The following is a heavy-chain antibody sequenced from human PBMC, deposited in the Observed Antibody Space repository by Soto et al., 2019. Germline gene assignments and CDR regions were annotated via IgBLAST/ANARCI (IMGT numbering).Heavy chain of an antibody. V-gene: IGHV4-39*01. CDR2: IYYSGST. D-gene: IGHD1-26*01. J-gene: IGHJ6*02. CDR1: GGSISSSSYY. CDR3: AESGGYNPHGLDV. Sequence: QLQLQESGPGLVKPSETLSLTCTVSGGSISSSSYYWGWIRQPPGKGLEWIGSIYYSGSTYYNPSLKSRVSISVDTSKNQFSLKLSSVTAADTAVYYCAESGGYNPHGLDVWGQGTTVTVSS.